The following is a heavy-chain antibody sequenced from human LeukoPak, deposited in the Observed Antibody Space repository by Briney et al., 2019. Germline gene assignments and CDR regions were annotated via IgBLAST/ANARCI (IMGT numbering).Heavy chain of an antibody. Sequence: GESLKISCQGSGYSFSSYWIAWARQRPGEGLEWLGLVYPGDSDTTYSPSFQGQVTISADKSTSAAYLQWTNLKASDTAIYFCARLLAANCTSTSCQTYYFDYWGRGTLVTVSS. CDR3: ARLLAANCTSTSCQTYYFDY. CDR1: GYSFSSYW. V-gene: IGHV5-51*01. CDR2: VYPGDSDT. J-gene: IGHJ4*02. D-gene: IGHD2-8*01.